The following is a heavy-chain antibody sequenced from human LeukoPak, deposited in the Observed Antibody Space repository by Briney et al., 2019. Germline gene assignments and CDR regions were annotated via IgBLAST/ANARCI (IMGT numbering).Heavy chain of an antibody. CDR1: GFTFSSYS. CDR2: ISGSGGST. Sequence: PGGSLRLSCAASGFTFSSYSMNWVRQAPGKGLEWVSAISGSGGSTYYADSVKGRFTISRDNSKNTLYLQMNSLRAEDTAVYYCAKDEYCSGGSCYPTGADYWGQGTLVTVSS. D-gene: IGHD2-15*01. J-gene: IGHJ4*02. CDR3: AKDEYCSGGSCYPTGADY. V-gene: IGHV3-23*01.